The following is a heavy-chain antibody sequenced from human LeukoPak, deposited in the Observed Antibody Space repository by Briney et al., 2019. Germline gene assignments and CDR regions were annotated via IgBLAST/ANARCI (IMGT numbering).Heavy chain of an antibody. D-gene: IGHD3-16*01. CDR1: GGSIGSPSYY. V-gene: IGHV4-39*01. CDR3: ARRSTAGEWFDP. Sequence: SETLSLTCTVSGGSIGSPSYYWGWIRQPPGKGLEWIGNIYYSGSTNDNPSLKSRVTMSVDTSKNQFSLKLSSVTAADTAVYYCARRSTAGEWFDPWGQGTLVTVSS. CDR2: IYYSGST. J-gene: IGHJ5*02.